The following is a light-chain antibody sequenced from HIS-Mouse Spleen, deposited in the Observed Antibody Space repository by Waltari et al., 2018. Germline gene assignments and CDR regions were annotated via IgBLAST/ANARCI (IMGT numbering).Light chain of an antibody. J-gene: IGLJ3*02. Sequence: QSALTPPPSASGPPGHSDTISCSGTSGNAGGYNYASWYQQHPGKAPRLMIYEVIRRPPGVPDRFPGSKSSNTASLTVSGLPAGDGADYFRTSYAGSNNWVFGGGTKLTVL. CDR3: TSYAGSNNWV. V-gene: IGLV2-8*01. CDR1: SGNAGGYNY. CDR2: EVI.